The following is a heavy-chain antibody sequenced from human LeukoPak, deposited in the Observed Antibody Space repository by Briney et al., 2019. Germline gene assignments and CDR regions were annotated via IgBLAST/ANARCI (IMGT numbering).Heavy chain of an antibody. J-gene: IGHJ5*02. Sequence: GGSLRLSCAASGFTFSSYGMHWVRQAPGKGLEWVAVISYDGSNKYYADSVKGRFTISRDNSKNTLYLQMNSLRAEDTAVYYCARVRSAGMQQLVRGRFDPWGQGTLVTVSS. CDR2: ISYDGSNK. V-gene: IGHV3-30*03. D-gene: IGHD6-13*01. CDR1: GFTFSSYG. CDR3: ARVRSAGMQQLVRGRFDP.